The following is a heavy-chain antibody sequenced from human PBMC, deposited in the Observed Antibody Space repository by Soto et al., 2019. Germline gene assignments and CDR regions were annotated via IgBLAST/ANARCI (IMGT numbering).Heavy chain of an antibody. CDR3: TRRVAAAGTFWFDP. CDR2: IRSKANSYAT. V-gene: IGHV3-73*01. CDR1: GFTFSGSA. Sequence: EVQLVKSGGGLVQPGGSLKLSCAAYGFTFSGSAMHWVRQASGKGLEWVGRIRSKANSYATAYAASVKGRFTISRDDSKNTAYLQMNSLITEDTAVYYCTRRVAAAGTFWFDPWGQGTLVTVSS. D-gene: IGHD6-13*01. J-gene: IGHJ5*02.